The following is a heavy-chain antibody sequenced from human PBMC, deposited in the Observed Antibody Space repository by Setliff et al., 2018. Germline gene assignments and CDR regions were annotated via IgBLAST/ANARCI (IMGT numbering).Heavy chain of an antibody. CDR3: ARDRYYNSWSGTSITAPHDAFDI. CDR1: GGKYA. Sequence: ASVKVSCKGSGGKYAIHWVRQAPGQRLQWMGLINADNGNTKYSQEFQGRVTMTRDTSTSTVYMEVSSLIAEDTAVYYCARDRYYNSWSGTSITAPHDAFDIWGQGTMVTVSS. CDR2: INADNGNT. V-gene: IGHV1-3*03. D-gene: IGHD3-3*01. J-gene: IGHJ3*02.